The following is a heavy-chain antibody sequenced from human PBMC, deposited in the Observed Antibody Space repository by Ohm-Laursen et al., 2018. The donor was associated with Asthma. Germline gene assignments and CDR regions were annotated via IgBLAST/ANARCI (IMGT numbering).Heavy chain of an antibody. CDR1: AFTFSSYG. J-gene: IGHJ4*02. V-gene: IGHV3-30*03. Sequence: SLRLSCSASAFTFSSYGMHWVRQAPGKGLDWVAVISSDGSTKYYADSVKGRFTISRDDSKNTLYLQMNSLRPDDTAVYYCARDVMEWYLPAFDFWGQGTLVTVSS. D-gene: IGHD3-3*01. CDR2: ISSDGSTK. CDR3: ARDVMEWYLPAFDF.